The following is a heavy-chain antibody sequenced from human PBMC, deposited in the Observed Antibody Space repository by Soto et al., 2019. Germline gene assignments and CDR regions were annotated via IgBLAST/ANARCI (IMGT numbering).Heavy chain of an antibody. CDR3: AFSTGFHF. CDR2: ISGSGETT. D-gene: IGHD4-17*01. CDR1: GFTFRSFV. V-gene: IGHV3-23*01. J-gene: IGHJ4*02. Sequence: EVQLLESGGGLVQPGESLRLSCAASGFTFRSFVMSWVSQAPGNGLEWVSSISGSGETTYYADSVKGRFAASRDNSKNTLYLQMISLRAEDTALYYCAFSTGFHFWGQGALVTVSS.